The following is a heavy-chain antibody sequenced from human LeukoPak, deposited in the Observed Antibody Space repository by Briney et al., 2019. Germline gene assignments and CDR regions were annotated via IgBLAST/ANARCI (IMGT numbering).Heavy chain of an antibody. CDR2: ISSSGSTI. D-gene: IGHD3-10*01. J-gene: IGHJ4*02. CDR3: ARAPYGSGSYSGSDY. CDR1: GFTFSSYE. Sequence: GGSLRLSCAASGFTFSSYEMNWVRQAPGKGLEWVSYISSSGSTIYYADSVKGRFTISRDNAKNSLYLQMNSLRAEDTAVYYCARAPYGSGSYSGSDYWGQGTLVTVSS. V-gene: IGHV3-48*03.